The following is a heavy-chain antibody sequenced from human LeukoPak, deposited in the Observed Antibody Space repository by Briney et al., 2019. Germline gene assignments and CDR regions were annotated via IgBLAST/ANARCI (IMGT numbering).Heavy chain of an antibody. V-gene: IGHV1-46*01. Sequence: ASVKVSCKASGYAFTSYYMHWVRQAPGQGLEWMGIINPSGGSTSYAQKFQGRVTMTRDTSTSTVYMELSSLRSEDTAVYYCARVPYCSNGICYTHYYCDYWGQGTLVTVSS. CDR2: INPSGGST. CDR1: GYAFTSYY. CDR3: ARVPYCSNGICYTHYYCDY. D-gene: IGHD2-8*01. J-gene: IGHJ4*02.